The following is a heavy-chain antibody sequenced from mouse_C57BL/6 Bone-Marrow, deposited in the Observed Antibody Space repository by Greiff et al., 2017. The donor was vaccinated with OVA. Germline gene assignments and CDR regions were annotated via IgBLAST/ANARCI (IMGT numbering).Heavy chain of an antibody. V-gene: IGHV5-2*01. CDR3: AREISDYDWFAY. Sequence: EVQLVESGGGLVQPGESLKLSCESNEYEFPSHDMSWVRKTPEKRLELVAAINSDGGSTYYPDTMERRFIISRDNAKNNLYLQMSHLKSEDTAMYYCAREISDYDWFAYWGQGTLVTVSA. D-gene: IGHD2-4*01. CDR2: INSDGGST. CDR1: EYEFPSHD. J-gene: IGHJ3*01.